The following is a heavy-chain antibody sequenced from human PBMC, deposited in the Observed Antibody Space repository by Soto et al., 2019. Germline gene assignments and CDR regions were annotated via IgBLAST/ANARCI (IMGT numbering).Heavy chain of an antibody. CDR3: AKDNSLDSSAYDPVNGMDV. Sequence: EVQLVESGGGLVQPGRSLRLSCAASGFNFDDHAMHWVRQVAGKGLEWVSGITWNSASIGYADSVKGRFTISRDNAKSSLYLQMNSLRAEDTVLYYCAKDNSLDSSAYDPVNGMDVWGQGTTVTVSS. V-gene: IGHV3-9*01. CDR2: ITWNSASI. J-gene: IGHJ6*02. CDR1: GFNFDDHA. D-gene: IGHD3-22*01.